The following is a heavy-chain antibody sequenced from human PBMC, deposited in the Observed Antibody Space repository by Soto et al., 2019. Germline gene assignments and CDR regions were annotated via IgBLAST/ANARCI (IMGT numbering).Heavy chain of an antibody. CDR3: ARVRVFHY. V-gene: IGHV3-66*01. Sequence: PGGSLRLSCAASGFTVSSNYMSWVRQAPGKGLEWVSDIYSGGGTYYADSVKGRFTISRDNSKNTLYLQMNSLRAEDTAVYYCARVRVFHYWGQGTLVTVSS. CDR2: IYSGGGT. D-gene: IGHD3-16*01. J-gene: IGHJ4*02. CDR1: GFTVSSNY.